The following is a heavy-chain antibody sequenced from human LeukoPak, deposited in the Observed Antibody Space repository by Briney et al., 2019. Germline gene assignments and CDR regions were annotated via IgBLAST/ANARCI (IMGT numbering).Heavy chain of an antibody. D-gene: IGHD3-9*01. V-gene: IGHV1-2*02. CDR3: ARVLYDILTGYYFDY. CDR2: INPNSGGT. CDR1: GYTFTGYY. Sequence: GASVKVSCKASGYTFTGYYMHWVRQAPGQGLEWMGWINPNSGGTNYAQKFQGRVTMTRDTSISTAYMELSRLRSDDTAVYYCARVLYDILTGYYFDYWGQGTLVTVSS. J-gene: IGHJ4*02.